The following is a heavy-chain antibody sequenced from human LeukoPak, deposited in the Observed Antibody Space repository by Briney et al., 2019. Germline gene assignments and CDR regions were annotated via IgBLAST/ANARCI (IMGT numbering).Heavy chain of an antibody. CDR2: IWYDGSNK. CDR3: ARGARSSGYYYGPLY. J-gene: IGHJ4*02. D-gene: IGHD3-22*01. CDR1: GFTFSSYG. Sequence: PGRSLRLSCAASGFTFSSYGMHWVRQAPGKGLEWVAVIWYDGSNKYYADSVKGRFTISRDNSKNTLYLQMNSLRGDDTAMYYCARGARSSGYYYGPLYWGQGTLVTVSS. V-gene: IGHV3-33*01.